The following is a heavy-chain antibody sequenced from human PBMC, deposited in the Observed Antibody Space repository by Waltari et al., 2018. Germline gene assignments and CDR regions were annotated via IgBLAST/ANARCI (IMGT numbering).Heavy chain of an antibody. CDR1: GYTFTSYD. CDR3: ARGRGIEYSSSSGLVDYYMDV. J-gene: IGHJ6*03. D-gene: IGHD6-6*01. CDR2: MNPNCGDT. Sequence: QVQLVQYGAEVKKPGASVKVSCKASGYTFTSYDINWVRQDTGQGLGRIGWMNPNCGDTGYEQKFQGRVTMTRSTSISTAYMELSSLRSEDTAVYYCARGRGIEYSSSSGLVDYYMDVWGKGTTVTVSS. V-gene: IGHV1-8*01.